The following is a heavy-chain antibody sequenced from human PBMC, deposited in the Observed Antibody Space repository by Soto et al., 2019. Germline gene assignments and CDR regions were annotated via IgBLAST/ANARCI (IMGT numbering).Heavy chain of an antibody. D-gene: IGHD3-22*01. CDR3: ARGYYDSSGYHYEYLDY. Sequence: GGSLRLSCAASGFTFTNYIMSWVRQAPGKGLEWVSGISGSGGSIYYTDSVKGRFTVSRDNSKNTLYLQMNSLRAEDTAVYYCARGYYDSSGYHYEYLDYWGQGSLVTVSS. CDR2: ISGSGGSI. CDR1: GFTFTNYI. V-gene: IGHV3-23*01. J-gene: IGHJ4*02.